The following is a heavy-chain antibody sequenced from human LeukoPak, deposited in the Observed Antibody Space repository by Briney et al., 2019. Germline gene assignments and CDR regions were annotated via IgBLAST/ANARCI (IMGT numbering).Heavy chain of an antibody. V-gene: IGHV3-73*01. J-gene: IGHJ5*02. CDR2: VRTRQSNYAT. D-gene: IGHD6-19*01. Sequence: QAGGSLKLSCVASGFAFTASAMPWVRQAPGKGLEWVGCVRTRQSNYATIYGASVKGRFSISRDDSRSTESLQMNSLKIEDTALYFCIRYIEWVAPDSWGQGTLVTVSS. CDR3: IRYIEWVAPDS. CDR1: GFAFTASA.